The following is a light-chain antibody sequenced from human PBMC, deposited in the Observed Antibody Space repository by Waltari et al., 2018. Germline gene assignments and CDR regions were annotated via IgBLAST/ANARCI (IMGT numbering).Light chain of an antibody. CDR1: QSISTW. J-gene: IGKJ1*01. Sequence: DIQMTQSPSTLSASVGDRVTITCRASQSISTWLAWYQQKPGKAPNLLIYKASALESGVPSRFSGSGSATDFTLTSSGLQPDEFATYFCQQYNTFPWTFGQGTKVEIK. V-gene: IGKV1-5*03. CDR3: QQYNTFPWT. CDR2: KAS.